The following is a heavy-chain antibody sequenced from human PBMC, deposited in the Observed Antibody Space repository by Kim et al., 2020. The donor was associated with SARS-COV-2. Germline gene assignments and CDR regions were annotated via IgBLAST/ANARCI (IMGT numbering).Heavy chain of an antibody. J-gene: IGHJ4*02. D-gene: IGHD4-17*01. CDR2: IYYSGST. CDR3: AGHVVARTRYGGNPYDY. Sequence: SETLSLTCTVSGGSISSSSYYWGWIRQPPGKGLEWIGSIYYSGSTYYNPSLKSRVTISVDTSKNQFSLKLSSVTAADTAVYYCAGHVVARTRYGGNPYDYWGQGTLVTVSS. CDR1: GGSISSSSYY. V-gene: IGHV4-39*01.